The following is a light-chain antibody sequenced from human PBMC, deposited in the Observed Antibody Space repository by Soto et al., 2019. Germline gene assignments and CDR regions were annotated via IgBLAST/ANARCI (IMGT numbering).Light chain of an antibody. CDR3: SSYTSSSTDV. Sequence: QSALTQPASVSGSPGQSITISCNGTSRDVGCYNYVSGYQHHPGKAPKRMIYEVSNRPSGVSTRFSGSKSGNTASLTISGLQAEDEADYYCSSYTSSSTDVFVTGTKLTVL. V-gene: IGLV2-14*01. CDR1: SRDVGCYNY. CDR2: EVS. J-gene: IGLJ1*01.